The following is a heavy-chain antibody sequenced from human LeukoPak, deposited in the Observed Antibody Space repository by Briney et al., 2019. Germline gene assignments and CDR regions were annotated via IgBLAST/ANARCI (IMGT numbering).Heavy chain of an antibody. CDR2: IKQDGSEK. D-gene: IGHD5-18*01. CDR1: GFTFSSYW. V-gene: IGHV3-7*03. CDR3: ARGDTAFDY. J-gene: IGHJ4*02. Sequence: PGGSLRRSCASSGFTFSSYWMSWVRQAPGKGLESVANIKQDGSEKYYVDSVKGRFTISRDNAKNSLYLQMNSLRAEDTAVYYCARGDTAFDYWGQGTLVTVSS.